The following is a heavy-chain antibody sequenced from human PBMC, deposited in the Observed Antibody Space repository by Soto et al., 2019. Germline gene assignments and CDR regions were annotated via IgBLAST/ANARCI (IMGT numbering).Heavy chain of an antibody. Sequence: GGSLRLSCTASGFTFKIYTMNWVRQAPGQGLEWVSSISGSTTYIYYADSVKGRFTISRDNADNSLYLHMNSLRAEDTAVYYCARDFYGGYTYGPGDYWGQGALVTVPQ. CDR1: GFTFKIYT. D-gene: IGHD5-18*01. CDR2: ISGSTTYI. J-gene: IGHJ4*02. V-gene: IGHV3-21*01. CDR3: ARDFYGGYTYGPGDY.